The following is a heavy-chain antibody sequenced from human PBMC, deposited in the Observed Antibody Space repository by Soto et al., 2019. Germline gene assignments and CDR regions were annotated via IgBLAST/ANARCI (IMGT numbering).Heavy chain of an antibody. J-gene: IGHJ6*02. Sequence: ASVKVSLKGSGFTLNSHWINWVGQAPGKGRFWLGCIGACNGNTNYAQMLQGRVTLTTDTSMSTAYMELRSLRSDDTAVYYCASDIPMIVVVTPWYYGMDGWGQGTTVTVSS. CDR1: GFTLNSHW. CDR2: IGACNGNT. V-gene: IGHV1-18*01. CDR3: ASDIPMIVVVTPWYYGMDG. D-gene: IGHD3-22*01.